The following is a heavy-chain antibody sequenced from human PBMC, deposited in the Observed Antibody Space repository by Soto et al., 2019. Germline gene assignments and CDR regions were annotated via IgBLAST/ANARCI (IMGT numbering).Heavy chain of an antibody. CDR3: ASLGISDYGDAFDI. Sequence: GSLRLSCAASGFTFSSYEMNWVRQAPGKGLEWVSYISSSGSTIYYADSVKGRFTISRDNAKNSLYLQMNSLRAEDTAVYYCASLGISDYGDAFDIWGQGTMVTVSS. CDR1: GFTFSSYE. CDR2: ISSSGSTI. V-gene: IGHV3-48*03. J-gene: IGHJ3*02. D-gene: IGHD3-16*01.